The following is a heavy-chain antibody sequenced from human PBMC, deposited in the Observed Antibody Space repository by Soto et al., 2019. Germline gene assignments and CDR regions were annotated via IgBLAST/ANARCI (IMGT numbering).Heavy chain of an antibody. CDR1: GFSLSNARMG. CDR3: ARTYRPDAFDI. V-gene: IGHV2-26*01. J-gene: IGHJ3*02. CDR2: LFSNDEK. Sequence: QVTLKESGPVLVKPTETLTLTCTVSGFSLSNARMGVSWIRQPPGKALEWLAHLFSNDEKSYSTSLKSRVTISQDTSKSQVVLTMTNMAAVDTATYYCARTYRPDAFDIWGQGKMVTVSS.